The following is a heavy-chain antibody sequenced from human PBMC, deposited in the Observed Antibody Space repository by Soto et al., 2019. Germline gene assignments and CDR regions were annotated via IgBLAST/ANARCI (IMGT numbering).Heavy chain of an antibody. D-gene: IGHD3-10*01. V-gene: IGHV4-4*02. CDR1: SGSISSSNW. J-gene: IGHJ5*02. CDR2: IYHSGST. CDR3: ARKAITMVRGVIKPNSWFDP. Sequence: PSETLSLTCAVSSGSISSSNWWSWVRQPPGKGLEWIGEIYHSGSTNYNPSLKSRVTISVDKSKNQFSLKLSSVTAADTAVYYCARKAITMVRGVIKPNSWFDPWGQGTLVTVSS.